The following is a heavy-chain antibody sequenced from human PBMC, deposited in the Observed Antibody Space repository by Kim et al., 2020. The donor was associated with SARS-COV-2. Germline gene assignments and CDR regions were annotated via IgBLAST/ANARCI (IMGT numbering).Heavy chain of an antibody. J-gene: IGHJ4*02. V-gene: IGHV4-31*02. CDR3: ARARTGIATPFDY. Sequence: YNPSLKRRLTISVDTSKNQFSLKLSSVTAADTAIYYCARARTGIATPFDYWGQGTLVTVSS. D-gene: IGHD6-13*01.